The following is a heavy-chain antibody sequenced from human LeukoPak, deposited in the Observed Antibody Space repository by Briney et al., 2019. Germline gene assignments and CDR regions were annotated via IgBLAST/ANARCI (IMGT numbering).Heavy chain of an antibody. D-gene: IGHD6-6*01. J-gene: IGHJ6*03. Sequence: SETLSLTCTVSGGSISSGSYYWSWIRQPAGKGLEWIGRIYTSGSTNYNPSLKSRVTISVDTSKNQFSLKLSSVTAADTAVYYCARGAYSSSSGPYYYYYYMDVWGKGTTVTVSS. CDR1: GGSISSGSYY. V-gene: IGHV4-61*02. CDR3: ARGAYSSSSGPYYYYYYMDV. CDR2: IYTSGST.